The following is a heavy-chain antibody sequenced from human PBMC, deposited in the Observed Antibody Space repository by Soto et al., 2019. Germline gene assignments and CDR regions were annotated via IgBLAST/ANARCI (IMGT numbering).Heavy chain of an antibody. J-gene: IGHJ4*02. CDR3: ARMGGFVAGTLDD. V-gene: IGHV5-51*01. CDR2: LYPGDSDT. CDR1: GYSFTSYC. Sequence: PGEPINRSCKVSGYSFTSYCIRYARHMPGNGLEWMGRLYPGDSDTRYIPYFHGQVTIVDVKSISTAYLQWSSLNASGRGMFYCARMGGFVAGTLDDRGKGTLVSVFS. D-gene: IGHD3-16*01.